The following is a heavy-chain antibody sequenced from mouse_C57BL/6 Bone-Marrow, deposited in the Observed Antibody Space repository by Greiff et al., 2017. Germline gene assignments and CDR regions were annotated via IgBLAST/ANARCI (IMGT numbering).Heavy chain of an antibody. CDR3: ARLYDGYWYAMDY. V-gene: IGHV1-55*01. CDR2: IYPGSGST. J-gene: IGHJ4*01. Sequence: QVQLQQPGAELVKPGASVKMSCKASGYTFTSYWITWVKQRPGQGLEWIGDIYPGSGSTNYNEKFKSKATLTVDTSSSPASMQLSSLTSEAAAVYYCARLYDGYWYAMDYWGQGTSVTVSS. CDR1: GYTFTSYW. D-gene: IGHD2-3*01.